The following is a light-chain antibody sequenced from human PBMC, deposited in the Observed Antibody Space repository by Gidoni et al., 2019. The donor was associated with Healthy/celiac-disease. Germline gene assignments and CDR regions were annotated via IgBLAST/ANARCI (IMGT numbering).Light chain of an antibody. CDR1: QSVLYSSNNKNY. V-gene: IGKV4-1*01. CDR2: WAS. Sequence: DIGMTQSPDSLAVSLGERATINCKSSQSVLYSSNNKNYLAWYQQKPGQPPKLLIYWASTRESGVPDRCSGSGSGTDFTLTISSLQAEDVAVYYCQQYYSTSYTFGQGTKLEIK. J-gene: IGKJ2*01. CDR3: QQYYSTSYT.